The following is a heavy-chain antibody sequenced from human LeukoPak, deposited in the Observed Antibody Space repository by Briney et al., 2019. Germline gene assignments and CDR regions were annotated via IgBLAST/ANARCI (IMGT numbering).Heavy chain of an antibody. J-gene: IGHJ6*02. CDR1: GFTFSSYG. CDR3: AKGDCSSTSCYIAGGHYYYYYGMDV. D-gene: IGHD2-2*02. V-gene: IGHV3-30*18. CDR2: ISYDGSNK. Sequence: GGSLRLSCAASGFTFSSYGMHWVRQAPGKGLEWVAVISYDGSNKYYADSVKGRFTISRDNSKNTLYLQMNSLRAEDTAVYYCAKGDCSSTSCYIAGGHYYYYYGMDVWGQGTTVTVSS.